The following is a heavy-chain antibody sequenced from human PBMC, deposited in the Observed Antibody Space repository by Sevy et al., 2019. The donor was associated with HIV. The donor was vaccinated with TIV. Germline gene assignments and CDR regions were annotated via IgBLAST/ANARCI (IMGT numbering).Heavy chain of an antibody. CDR2: ISAYNGNT. CDR1: GYTFTSYG. D-gene: IGHD6-13*01. J-gene: IGHJ5*02. CDR3: ARDVASIDSSSWYEVGNWFDP. V-gene: IGHV1-18*01. Sequence: VSVKVSCKASGYTFTSYGISWVRQAPGQGLEWMGWISAYNGNTNYAQKLQGRVTMTTDTSTSTAYMELRSLRSDDTAVYYCARDVASIDSSSWYEVGNWFDPWGQGTLVTVSS.